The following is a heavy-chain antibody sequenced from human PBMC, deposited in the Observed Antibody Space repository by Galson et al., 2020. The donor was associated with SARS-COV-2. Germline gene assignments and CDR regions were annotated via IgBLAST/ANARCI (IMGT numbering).Heavy chain of an antibody. CDR2: ISGSGGST. Sequence: PGGSLRLSCAASGFTFSSYAMSWVRQAPGKGLEWVSAISGSGGSTYYADSVKGRFTISRDNSKNTLYLQMNSLRAEDTAVYYCAKDSSAEDPLITIFGVVILYYFDYWGQGTLVTVSS. D-gene: IGHD3-3*01. CDR3: AKDSSAEDPLITIFGVVILYYFDY. J-gene: IGHJ4*02. CDR1: GFTFSSYA. V-gene: IGHV3-23*01.